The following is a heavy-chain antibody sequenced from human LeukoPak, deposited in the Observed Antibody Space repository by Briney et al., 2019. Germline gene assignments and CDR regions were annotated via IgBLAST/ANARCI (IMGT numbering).Heavy chain of an antibody. CDR3: ARGLALRGGYNWFDP. CDR2: INHSGST. V-gene: IGHV4-34*01. D-gene: IGHD5-12*01. Sequence: SETLSLTCAVYGGSFSGYYWSWIRQPPGKGLEWIGEINHSGSTNYNPSLKSRVTISVDTSKNQFSLKLSSVTAADTAVYYCARGLALRGGYNWFDPWAREPWSPSPQ. J-gene: IGHJ5*02. CDR1: GGSFSGYY.